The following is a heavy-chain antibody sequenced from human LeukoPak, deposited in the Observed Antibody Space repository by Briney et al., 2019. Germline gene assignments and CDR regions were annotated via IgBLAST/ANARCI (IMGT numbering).Heavy chain of an antibody. CDR3: ARDFGARGWFDS. Sequence: PSETLSLTCAVYGGSFSGYYWSWIRQPPGKGLEWIGYIYYSGSTNYNPSLKSRVTISVDTSKNQFSLKLSSVTAADTAVYYCARDFGARGWFDSWGQGTLVTVSS. J-gene: IGHJ5*01. CDR1: GGSFSGYY. V-gene: IGHV4-59*01. D-gene: IGHD3-10*01. CDR2: IYYSGST.